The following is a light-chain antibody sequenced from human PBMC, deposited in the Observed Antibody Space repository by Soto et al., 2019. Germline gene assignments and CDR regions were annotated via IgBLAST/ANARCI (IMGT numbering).Light chain of an antibody. CDR2: DAV. J-gene: IGKJ3*01. CDR1: QSVTGTN. CDR3: QQYDNPGGFT. Sequence: EIVLTQSPGTLSLSPGEGATLSCRASQSVTGTNLAWYQQRAGQAPRLLIYDAVRRATGIPDRFSGSGSGTDFTLTISRLEPEDFATYYCQQYDNPGGFTFGPGTKVDIK. V-gene: IGKV3-20*01.